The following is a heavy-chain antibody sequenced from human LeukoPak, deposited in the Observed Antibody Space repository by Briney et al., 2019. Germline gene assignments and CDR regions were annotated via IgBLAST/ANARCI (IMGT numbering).Heavy chain of an antibody. CDR2: IYSGGTT. J-gene: IGHJ4*02. V-gene: IGHV3-66*01. CDR3: ARDQYSYAHAAH. D-gene: IGHD5-18*01. CDR1: GFTVSSNY. Sequence: PGGFLRLSCAASGFTVSSNYISWVRQAPGKGLEWVSVIYSGGTTYYADSVKGRFTISRDDSKNTLHLQMNSLRAEDTAVYYCARDQYSYAHAAHWGQGTLVTVSS.